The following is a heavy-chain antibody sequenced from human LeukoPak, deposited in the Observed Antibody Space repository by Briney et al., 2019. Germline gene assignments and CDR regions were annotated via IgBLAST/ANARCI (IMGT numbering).Heavy chain of an antibody. CDR2: ISGSGGST. CDR1: GFTFSSYA. V-gene: IGHV3-23*01. D-gene: IGHD3-22*01. CDR3: AKAKEDYYDSSGYYYESGYYFDC. J-gene: IGHJ4*02. Sequence: GGSLRLSCAASGFTFSSYAMSWVRQAPGKGLEWVSAISGSGGSTYYADSVKGRFTISRDNSKNTLYLQMNSLRAEDTAVYYCAKAKEDYYDSSGYYYESGYYFDCWGQGTLVTVSS.